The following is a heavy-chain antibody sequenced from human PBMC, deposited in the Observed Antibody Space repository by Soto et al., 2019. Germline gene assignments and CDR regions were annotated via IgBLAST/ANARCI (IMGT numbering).Heavy chain of an antibody. Sequence: GGSLRLSCAASGFTFSSYSMNWVRQAPGKGLEWVSSISSSSSYIYYADSVKGRFTISRDNAKNSLYLQMNSLRAEDMAVYYCARDGRDAFDIWGQGTMVTVSS. J-gene: IGHJ3*02. CDR1: GFTFSSYS. CDR2: ISSSSSYI. CDR3: ARDGRDAFDI. V-gene: IGHV3-21*01.